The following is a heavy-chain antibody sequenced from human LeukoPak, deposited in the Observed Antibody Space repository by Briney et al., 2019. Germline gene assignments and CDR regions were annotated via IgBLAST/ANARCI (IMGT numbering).Heavy chain of an antibody. V-gene: IGHV3-7*01. D-gene: IGHD6-13*01. CDR2: IKQDGSEK. J-gene: IGHJ5*02. CDR3: ASAPGIAAAGTNWFDP. CDR1: GFTFSSYW. Sequence: GGSLRLSCAASGFTFSSYWMSWVRQAPGKGLEWVANIKQDGSEKYYVDSVKGRFTISRDNAKNSLYLQMNSLRAEDTAVYYCASAPGIAAAGTNWFDPWGQGTLVTVSS.